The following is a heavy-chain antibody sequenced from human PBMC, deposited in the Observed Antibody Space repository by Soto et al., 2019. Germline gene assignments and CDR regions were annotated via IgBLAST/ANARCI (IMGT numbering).Heavy chain of an antibody. CDR2: ISAYNGNT. CDR1: GYTFTSYG. D-gene: IGHD5-12*01. Sequence: ASVKVSCKASGYTFTSYGISWVRQAPGQGLEWMGWISAYNGNTNYAQKLQGRVTMTTDTSTSTAYMELRSLRSDDTAVYYCAICEGNIVATTGNWFDPWGQGTLVTVSS. CDR3: AICEGNIVATTGNWFDP. V-gene: IGHV1-18*01. J-gene: IGHJ5*02.